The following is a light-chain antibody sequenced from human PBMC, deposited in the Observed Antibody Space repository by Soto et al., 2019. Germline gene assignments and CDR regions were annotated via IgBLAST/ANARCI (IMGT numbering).Light chain of an antibody. Sequence: EIVMTQSPATLSVSPGERATLSCRASQSVSSNLAWYQQKPGQAPRLLIYGASTRATGIPARFSGSGSGTEFTLTISSLQSEDFAVYYCQHRNNWQWTFGQGTKVDIK. J-gene: IGKJ1*01. CDR1: QSVSSN. CDR2: GAS. V-gene: IGKV3-15*01. CDR3: QHRNNWQWT.